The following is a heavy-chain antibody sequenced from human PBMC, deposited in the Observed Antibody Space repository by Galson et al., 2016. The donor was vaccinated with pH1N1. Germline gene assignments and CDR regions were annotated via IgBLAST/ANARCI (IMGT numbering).Heavy chain of an antibody. V-gene: IGHV3-21*01. Sequence: SLRLSCAASGFTFSSYTMNWVRQAPGKGLEWVSSISSSSYIYYADSVKGRFTISRDNAKNSLYLQVNSLRAEDTAVYYCAREDENYYDSSGSNVYYFDYWGQGTLVTVSS. CDR1: GFTFSSYT. CDR3: AREDENYYDSSGSNVYYFDY. D-gene: IGHD3-22*01. J-gene: IGHJ4*02. CDR2: ISSSSYI.